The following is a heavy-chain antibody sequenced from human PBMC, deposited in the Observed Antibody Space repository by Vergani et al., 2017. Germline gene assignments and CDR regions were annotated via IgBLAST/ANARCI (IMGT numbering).Heavy chain of an antibody. Sequence: EVRLVESGGGLIQPGRSLRLSCSVSGFIFRDYNMNWVRQAPGKGLEWVGLIRTKSYGETTEYAASVKGRFILSRDDANSVAYLQMNRLKADDTGLYYRTPTGAYWGRGTLVTV. CDR1: GFIFRDYN. CDR2: IRTKSYGETT. V-gene: IGHV3-49*04. D-gene: IGHD2-8*02. CDR3: TPTGAY. J-gene: IGHJ4*02.